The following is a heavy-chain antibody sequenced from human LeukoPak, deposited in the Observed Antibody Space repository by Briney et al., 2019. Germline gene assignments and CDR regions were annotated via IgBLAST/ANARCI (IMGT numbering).Heavy chain of an antibody. CDR2: YDGSNK. J-gene: IGHJ6*03. CDR1: GFNLRYQA. CDR3: AKDKNEYGDYSYMDV. Sequence: GSPKIFRATSGFNLRYQALPRVPPASGKGPEWGARYDGSNKYCADSVKGRFTVSRDNSKNTLYLQMNSLRAEDTAVYYCAKDKNEYGDYSYMDVWGKGTTVTVSS. D-gene: IGHD4-17*01. V-gene: IGHV3-30*02.